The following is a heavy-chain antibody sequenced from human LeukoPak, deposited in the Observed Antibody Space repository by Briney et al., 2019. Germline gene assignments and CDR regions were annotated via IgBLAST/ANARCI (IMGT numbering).Heavy chain of an antibody. Sequence: PGGSLRLPCAASGFTFSTSDMHWVRQLSGKGLEWVSAIGTADDTFYSDSVKGRFTISRDNAKNSLYLQMNSLRAGDTAVYFCARGHMLTGYYNFAWLDPWGQGTLVTVSS. CDR2: IGTADDT. CDR1: GFTFSTSD. D-gene: IGHD3-9*01. J-gene: IGHJ5*02. V-gene: IGHV3-13*01. CDR3: ARGHMLTGYYNFAWLDP.